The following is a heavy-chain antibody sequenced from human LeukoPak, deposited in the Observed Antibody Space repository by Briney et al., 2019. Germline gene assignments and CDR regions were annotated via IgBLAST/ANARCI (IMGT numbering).Heavy chain of an antibody. CDR2: FYSGGST. D-gene: IGHD5-18*01. CDR1: GFTVSSNY. CDR3: ARENIGYPDVFDI. J-gene: IGHJ3*02. V-gene: IGHV3-66*01. Sequence: PGGSLRLSCAASGFTVSSNYMSWVRQAPGKGLEWDSVFYSGGSTYYADSVKGRFTISRDNSKNTLYLQMNSLRAEDTAVYYCARENIGYPDVFDIWGQGTMVTVSS.